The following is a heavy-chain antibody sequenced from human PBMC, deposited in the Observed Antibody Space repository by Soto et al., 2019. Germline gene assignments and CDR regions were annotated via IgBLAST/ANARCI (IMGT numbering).Heavy chain of an antibody. Sequence: GGSLRLSCAASGFTFSSYGMHWVRQAPGKGLEWVAVIWYDGSNKYYADSVKGRFTISRDNSKNTLYLQMNSLRAEDTAVYYCASVARVTTSLYYYYMDVWGKGTTVTVSS. V-gene: IGHV3-33*01. CDR1: GFTFSSYG. D-gene: IGHD4-4*01. J-gene: IGHJ6*03. CDR2: IWYDGSNK. CDR3: ASVARVTTSLYYYYMDV.